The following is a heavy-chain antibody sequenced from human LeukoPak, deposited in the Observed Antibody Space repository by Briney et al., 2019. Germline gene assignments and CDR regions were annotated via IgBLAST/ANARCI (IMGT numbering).Heavy chain of an antibody. CDR3: ARDLGLGGGP. Sequence: SETLPLTCTVSSGSVRSGDYYWTWIRQPPGKGLEWIGSIYYSGSTYYNPSLKSRITVSIDTSSNHFSLQLTSVTAADTAVYYCARDLGLGGGPWGPGTLVTVSS. J-gene: IGHJ5*02. D-gene: IGHD6-19*01. V-gene: IGHV4-30-4*01. CDR2: IYYSGST. CDR1: SGSVRSGDYY.